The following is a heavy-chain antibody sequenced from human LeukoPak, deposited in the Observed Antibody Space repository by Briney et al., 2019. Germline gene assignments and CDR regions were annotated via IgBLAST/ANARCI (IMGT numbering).Heavy chain of an antibody. CDR2: FTYDGNDG. CDR1: GFTFSRYA. V-gene: IGHV3-30*04. CDR3: ARERDAFDI. Sequence: GRSLRLSCAASGFTFSRYAMHWVRQAPGKGLEWVAVFTYDGNDGYYADSVEGRFTISRDNSKNTLYLQMNGLRVEDTAAYFCARERDAFDIWGQGTMVTVSS. J-gene: IGHJ3*02.